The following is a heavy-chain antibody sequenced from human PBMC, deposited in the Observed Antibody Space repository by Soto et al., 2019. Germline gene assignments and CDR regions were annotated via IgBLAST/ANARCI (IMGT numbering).Heavy chain of an antibody. CDR1: TFTFSNFG. CDR2: ISFDGSKK. J-gene: IGHJ4*02. D-gene: IGHD4-17*01. V-gene: IGHV3-30*18. CDR3: ANDYGDYAGYLDS. Sequence: QVQLVESGGGVVQPGRSLRLSCAASTFTFSNFGMNWVRQAPGKGLEWVAVISFDGSKKYYAASVKGRFTISRDNSKNTLYLEMNSLRPEDTAFYYCANDYGDYAGYLDSWGRGALVIVSS.